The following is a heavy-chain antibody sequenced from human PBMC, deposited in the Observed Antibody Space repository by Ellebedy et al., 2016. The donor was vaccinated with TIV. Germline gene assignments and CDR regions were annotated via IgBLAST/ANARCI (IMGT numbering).Heavy chain of an antibody. CDR3: ANLGWFDP. Sequence: GGSLRLXXAASGFTFSSYGMHWVRQAPGKGLEWVAVISYDGSNKYYADSVKGRFTISRDNSKNTLYLQMNSLRAEDTAVYYCANLGWFDPWGQGTLVTVSS. CDR2: ISYDGSNK. V-gene: IGHV3-30*18. J-gene: IGHJ5*02. CDR1: GFTFSSYG.